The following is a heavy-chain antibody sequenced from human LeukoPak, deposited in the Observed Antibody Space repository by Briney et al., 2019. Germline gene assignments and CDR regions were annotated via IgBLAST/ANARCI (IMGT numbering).Heavy chain of an antibody. V-gene: IGHV4-39*07. J-gene: IGHJ4*02. CDR3: ARSPTKRVPEDY. CDR1: GDSISTSNS. D-gene: IGHD2-2*01. Sequence: SEALSLTCAVSGDSISTSNSYWGWIRWPPGKGLEWIGQIFHSGSTTYSPSLKSRVTISVDKSKNQFSLRLTSVTAADTAVYYCARSPTKRVPEDYWGQGTLVTVSS. CDR2: IFHSGST.